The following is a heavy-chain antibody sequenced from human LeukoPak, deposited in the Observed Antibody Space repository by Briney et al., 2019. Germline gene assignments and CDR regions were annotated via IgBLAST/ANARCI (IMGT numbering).Heavy chain of an antibody. CDR1: GGSITSYTYS. D-gene: IGHD6-13*01. CDR3: ARGLYSTSSWFDS. J-gene: IGHJ5*01. V-gene: IGHV4-39*01. Sequence: SETLSRTCTVSGGSITSYTYSWGWIRQPPGKGLEWIASLSNSGSSRYNPSLNSRVTTSVDTAENQFSLKLNSVTAADTAVYYCARGLYSTSSWFDSWGQGILVTVSS. CDR2: LSNSGSS.